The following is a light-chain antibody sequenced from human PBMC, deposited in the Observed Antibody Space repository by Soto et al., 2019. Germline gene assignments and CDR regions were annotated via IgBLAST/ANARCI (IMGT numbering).Light chain of an antibody. V-gene: IGLV3-1*01. CDR1: KLGDKY. CDR2: QDT. CDR3: QAWDRNNVV. J-gene: IGLJ2*01. Sequence: SYELTQPPSVSVSPGQTASITCSGDKLGDKYACWYQQKPGQSPVLVIFQDTKRPSGIPERFSASNAGNTATLTISGTQAMDEADYYCQAWDRNNVVFGGGTKLTVL.